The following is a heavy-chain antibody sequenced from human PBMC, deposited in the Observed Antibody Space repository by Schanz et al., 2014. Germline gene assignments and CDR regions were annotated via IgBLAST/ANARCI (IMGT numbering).Heavy chain of an antibody. V-gene: IGHV7-4-1*02. CDR3: ARGEANWGQY. J-gene: IGHJ4*02. CDR2: INTNTGNP. Sequence: QVQLVQSGSELTRPGASVKVSCKASGYNFNTYTMNWVRQAPGQGLEWMGWINTNTGNPTYAQGFTGRFVFSLDTSVSTAYLQISFLKADDTAVFFCARGEANWGQYWGQGTLVTVSS. CDR1: GYNFNTYT. D-gene: IGHD7-27*01.